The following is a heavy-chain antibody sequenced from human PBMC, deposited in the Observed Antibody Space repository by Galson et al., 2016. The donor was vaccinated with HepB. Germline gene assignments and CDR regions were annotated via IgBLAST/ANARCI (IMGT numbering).Heavy chain of an antibody. D-gene: IGHD3-10*01. J-gene: IGHJ4*02. CDR3: ATPGAGVYFGQ. V-gene: IGHV1-69*13. CDR1: GGTFSSDA. CDR2: IIPIFDTA. Sequence: SVKVSCKASGGTFSSDAISWVRQAPGQGLEWMGGIIPIFDTADYARKFQGRVTITADASTSTAYLEVSSLRSEDTAMYYCATPGAGVYFGQWGQGTLVTVSS.